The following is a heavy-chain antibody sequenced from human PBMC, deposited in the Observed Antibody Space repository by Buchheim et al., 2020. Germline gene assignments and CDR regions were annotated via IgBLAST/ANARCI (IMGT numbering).Heavy chain of an antibody. CDR3: AKDREVVAATLYYGMDV. CDR2: ISYDGSNK. D-gene: IGHD2-15*01. V-gene: IGHV3-30*18. Sequence: QVQLVESGGGVVQPGRSLRLSCAASGFTFSSYGMHWVRQAPGKGLEWVAVISYDGSNKYYADSVKGRFTISRDNSKNTLYLQMNSLRAEDTAVYYCAKDREVVAATLYYGMDVWGQGTT. CDR1: GFTFSSYG. J-gene: IGHJ6*02.